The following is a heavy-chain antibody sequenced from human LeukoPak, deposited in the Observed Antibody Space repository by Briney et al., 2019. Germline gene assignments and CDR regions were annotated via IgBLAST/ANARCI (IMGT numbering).Heavy chain of an antibody. Sequence: ASVKVSCKPSGGTFSSYAISWVRQAPGQGLEWMGRIIPILGIAYYAQKFQGRVTITADKSTSTAYMERSSLRSEDTAVYYAARGYDDSSFDYWGQGTLVTVSS. CDR1: GGTFSSYA. V-gene: IGHV1-69*04. D-gene: IGHD3-22*01. CDR3: ARGYDDSSFDY. J-gene: IGHJ4*02. CDR2: IIPILGIA.